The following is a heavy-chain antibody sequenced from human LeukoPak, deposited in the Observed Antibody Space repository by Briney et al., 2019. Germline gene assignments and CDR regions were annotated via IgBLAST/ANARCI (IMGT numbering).Heavy chain of an antibody. J-gene: IGHJ4*01. V-gene: IGHV3-23*01. CDR1: GFTFSSYS. CDR3: ASSPGWELLRVAY. Sequence: GGSLRLSCAASGFTFSSYSMRWVRQAPWKGREWVSAISGSGGSTYYADSVKGRFTISRDNSKNTLYLQMSSLRAEDTAVYYCASSPGWELLRVAYWGQGTLVTVSS. CDR2: ISGSGGST. D-gene: IGHD1-26*01.